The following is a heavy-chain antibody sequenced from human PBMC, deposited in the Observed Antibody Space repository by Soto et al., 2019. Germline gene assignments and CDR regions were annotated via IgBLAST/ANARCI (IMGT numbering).Heavy chain of an antibody. J-gene: IGHJ6*02. CDR3: ARWNYAMDV. Sequence: EVQLVESGGGLVQPGGSLRLSCAASGFTFSTYLMTWVRQGPGKGLEWVANIKADGSEKYYVDSVKGRFTISRDNAKKSLFLQMNSLRAEDTAVYYCARWNYAMDVWGQGTTVPVSS. CDR1: GFTFSTYL. V-gene: IGHV3-7*05. CDR2: IKADGSEK.